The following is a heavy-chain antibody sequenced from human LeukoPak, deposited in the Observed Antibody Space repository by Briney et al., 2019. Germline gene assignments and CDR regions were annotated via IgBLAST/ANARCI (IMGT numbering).Heavy chain of an antibody. CDR2: IWYDGSNK. CDR3: AREVIGVAGTEYFDY. CDR1: GFTFSSYA. Sequence: GGSLRLSCAASGFTFSSYAMSWVRQAPGKGLEWVAVIWYDGSNKYYADSVKGRFTISRDNSKNTLYLQMNSLRAEDTAVYYCAREVIGVAGTEYFDYWGQGTLVTVSS. D-gene: IGHD6-19*01. V-gene: IGHV3-33*08. J-gene: IGHJ4*02.